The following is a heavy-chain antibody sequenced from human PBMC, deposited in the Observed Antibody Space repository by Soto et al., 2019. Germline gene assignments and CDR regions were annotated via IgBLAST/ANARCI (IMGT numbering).Heavy chain of an antibody. D-gene: IGHD3-16*01. CDR3: ARGKRFAFDY. CDR1: GDSISSNSVA. CDR2: IYYRSKWYN. Sequence: SQTLSLTCAISGDSISSNSVAWHWIGQSPSRGLEWLGRIYYRSKWYNDYAASVKSRITINPDTSKNQFSLQLNSVTPEDTAVYYCARGKRFAFDYWGQGAQVTVS. V-gene: IGHV6-1*01. J-gene: IGHJ4*02.